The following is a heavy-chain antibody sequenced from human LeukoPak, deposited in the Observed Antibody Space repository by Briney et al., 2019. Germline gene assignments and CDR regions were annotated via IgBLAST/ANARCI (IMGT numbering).Heavy chain of an antibody. CDR3: ARVGARSIAAAGSYGFPY. CDR1: GFTFSSYA. J-gene: IGHJ4*02. CDR2: ISYDGSNK. V-gene: IGHV3-30*04. D-gene: IGHD6-13*01. Sequence: GGSLRLSCAASGFTFSSYAMHCVRQAPGKGLEWVAVISYDGSNKYYADSVKGRFTISRDNSKNTLYLQMNSLRAEDTAVYYCARVGARSIAAAGSYGFPYWGQGTLVTVSS.